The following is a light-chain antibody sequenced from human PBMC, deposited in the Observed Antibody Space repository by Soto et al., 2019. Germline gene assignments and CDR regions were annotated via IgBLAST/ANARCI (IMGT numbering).Light chain of an antibody. Sequence: DIQMTQSPSTLSGSVGDRVTITCRASQTISSWLAWYQQKKGKAPKLLIYKASTLKSGVPSRFRGSGSGTEFTLTISRLQPDDFSTYYCQQYNSYSITFGQGTRLDIK. CDR3: QQYNSYSIT. CDR2: KAS. CDR1: QTISSW. J-gene: IGKJ5*01. V-gene: IGKV1-5*03.